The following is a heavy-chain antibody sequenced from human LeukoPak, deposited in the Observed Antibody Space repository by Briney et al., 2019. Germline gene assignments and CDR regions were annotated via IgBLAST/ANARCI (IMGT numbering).Heavy chain of an antibody. J-gene: IGHJ5*02. CDR1: GFTFSSYS. V-gene: IGHV3-21*01. CDR3: ARVVGQQLVRGLDP. Sequence: GGSLRLSCAASGFTFSSYSMNWVRQAPGKGLEWVSSISSSSSYIYYADSVKGRFTISRDNAKNSLYLQMNSLRAEDTAVYYCARVVGQQLVRGLDPWGQGTLVTVSS. D-gene: IGHD6-13*01. CDR2: ISSSSSYI.